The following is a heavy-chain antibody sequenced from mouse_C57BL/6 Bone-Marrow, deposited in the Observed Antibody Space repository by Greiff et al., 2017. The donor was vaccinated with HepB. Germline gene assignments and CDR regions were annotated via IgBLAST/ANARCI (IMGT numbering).Heavy chain of an antibody. CDR3: ARSYYYGSSYPAWFAY. CDR1: GYTFTSYW. J-gene: IGHJ2*01. D-gene: IGHD1-1*01. V-gene: IGHV1-55*01. CDR2: IYPGSGST. Sequence: QVQLQQPGAELVKPGASVKMSCKASGYTFTSYWITWVKQRPGQGLEWIGDIYPGSGSTNYNEKFKSKATLTVDTSSSTAYMQLSSLTSEDSAVYYCARSYYYGSSYPAWFAYWGQGTTLTVSS.